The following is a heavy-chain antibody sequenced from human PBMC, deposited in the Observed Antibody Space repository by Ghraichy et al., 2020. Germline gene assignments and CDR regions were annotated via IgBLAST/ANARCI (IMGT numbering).Heavy chain of an antibody. J-gene: IGHJ6*02. CDR2: INPSGGST. V-gene: IGHV1-46*01. CDR1: GYTFSSYY. D-gene: IGHD2-2*01. Sequence: ASVKVSCKASGYTFSSYYMHWVRQAPGQGLEWMGIINPSGGSTSYAQKFQGRVTMTRDTSTSTVYMDLSSLRSEDTAVYYCARAAQLPPYYYGMDVWGQGTTVTVSS. CDR3: ARAAQLPPYYYGMDV.